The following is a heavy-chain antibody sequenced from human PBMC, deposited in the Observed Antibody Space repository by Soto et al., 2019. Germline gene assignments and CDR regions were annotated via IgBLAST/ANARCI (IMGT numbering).Heavy chain of an antibody. J-gene: IGHJ4*02. CDR3: AKVPYDFWSGYYPPLYFDY. V-gene: IGHV3-23*01. Sequence: GGSLRLSCAASGFTCISYVMIWVRQAPGKGLEWVSGISGSGGSTYYADSVKGRFTISRDNSKNTLYLQMNSLRAEDTAVYYCAKVPYDFWSGYYPPLYFDYWGQGTLVTVSS. CDR2: ISGSGGST. CDR1: GFTCISYV. D-gene: IGHD3-3*01.